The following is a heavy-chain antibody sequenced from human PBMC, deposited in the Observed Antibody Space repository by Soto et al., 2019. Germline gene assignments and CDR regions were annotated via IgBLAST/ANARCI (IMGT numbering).Heavy chain of an antibody. V-gene: IGHV3-7*01. Sequence: PGGSLRLSCVGSGLSLSNIWTSWVRQAPGKGLEWVANIKQGGTETYYVDSVKGRFTISKDHAKNSLYLQMNSLRVEDTALYSCASLDTARVETAGYWGQGTRVTVSS. CDR3: ASLDTARVETAGY. CDR2: IKQGGTET. CDR1: GLSLSNIW. J-gene: IGHJ4*02. D-gene: IGHD5-18*01.